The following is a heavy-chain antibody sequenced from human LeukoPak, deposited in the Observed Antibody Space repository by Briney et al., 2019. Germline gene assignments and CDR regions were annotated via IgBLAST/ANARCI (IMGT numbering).Heavy chain of an antibody. Sequence: SETLSLTCTVSGGSISSYYWSWIRQPPGKGLEWIGYVYYSGSTYYNPSLKSRVTISVYTSKNQFSLQLNSVTPEDTAVYYCAREGTQQLVNGWFDPWGQGTLVTVSS. CDR3: AREGTQQLVNGWFDP. D-gene: IGHD6-13*01. CDR1: GGSISSYY. V-gene: IGHV4-59*12. J-gene: IGHJ5*02. CDR2: VYYSGST.